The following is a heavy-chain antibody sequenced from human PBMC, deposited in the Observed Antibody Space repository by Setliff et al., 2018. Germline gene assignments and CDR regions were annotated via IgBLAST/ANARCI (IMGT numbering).Heavy chain of an antibody. CDR1: GFAFSNYE. CDR2: ISNSDPTI. J-gene: IGHJ4*02. V-gene: IGHV3-48*03. CDR3: ARGSSWYVCKY. Sequence: GGSLRLSCAASGFAFSNYEMNWVRQAPGKGLEWISYISNSDPTIYYADSVKGRFTVSSDNAKNSLYLQMNSLRAEDTAVYYCARGSSWYVCKYWGQGTLVTVSS. D-gene: IGHD6-13*01.